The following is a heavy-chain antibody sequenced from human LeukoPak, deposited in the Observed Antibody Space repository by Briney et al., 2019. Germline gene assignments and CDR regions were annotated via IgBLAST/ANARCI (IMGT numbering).Heavy chain of an antibody. CDR3: AKDPSGGSSWFFDP. CDR1: GFTFGSYA. J-gene: IGHJ5*02. V-gene: IGHV3-23*01. Sequence: GGSLRLSCAASGFTFGSYAMSWVRQAPGKALEWVSAISGSGGSTYYADSVKGRFTISRDNSKNTLYLQMNSLRAEDTAVYYCAKDPSGGSSWFFDPRGQGTLVTVSS. CDR2: ISGSGGST. D-gene: IGHD6-13*01.